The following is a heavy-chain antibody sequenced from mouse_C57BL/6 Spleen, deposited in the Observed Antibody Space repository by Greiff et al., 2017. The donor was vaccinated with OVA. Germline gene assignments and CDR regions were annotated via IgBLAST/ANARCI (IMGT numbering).Heavy chain of an antibody. J-gene: IGHJ2*01. CDR1: GYSFTDYN. CDR2: INPNYGTT. V-gene: IGHV1-39*01. Sequence: EVKLVESGPELVKPGASVKISCKASGYSFTDYNMNWVKQSNGKSLEWIGVINPNYGTTSYNQKFKGKATLTVDQSSSTAYMQLISLTSEDSAVYDGARSRDYGDALSFDYWGQGTTLTVSS. CDR3: ARSRDYGDALSFDY. D-gene: IGHD2-4*01.